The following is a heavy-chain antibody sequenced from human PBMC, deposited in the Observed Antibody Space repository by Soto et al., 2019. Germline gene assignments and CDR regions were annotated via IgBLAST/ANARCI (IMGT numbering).Heavy chain of an antibody. CDR2: ISGSGGST. CDR1: GFTFSSYA. J-gene: IGHJ4*02. CDR3: AKADDYYDSSGPASYFDY. V-gene: IGHV3-23*01. Sequence: PGGSLRLSCAASGFTFSSYAMSWVRQAPGKGLEWVSAISGSGGSTYYADSVKGRFTISRDNSKNTLYLQMNSLRAEDTAVYYCAKADDYYDSSGPASYFDYWGQGTLVTVS. D-gene: IGHD3-22*01.